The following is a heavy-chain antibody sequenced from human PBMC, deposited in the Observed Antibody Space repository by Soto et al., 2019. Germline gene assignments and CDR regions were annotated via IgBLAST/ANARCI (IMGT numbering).Heavy chain of an antibody. CDR3: ARDDPLPQGKWLNLDL. D-gene: IGHD5-12*01. CDR2: IYSGDST. Sequence: VWSLRLSCAASGFTVSSNFMSWVRQAPGKGLEWVSVIYSGDSTYYADSVKGRFTISRDNARNTLYLQMRGLRAEDTALYYCARDDPLPQGKWLNLDLWGQGTTVTVSA. V-gene: IGHV3-53*01. J-gene: IGHJ5*02. CDR1: GFTVSSNF.